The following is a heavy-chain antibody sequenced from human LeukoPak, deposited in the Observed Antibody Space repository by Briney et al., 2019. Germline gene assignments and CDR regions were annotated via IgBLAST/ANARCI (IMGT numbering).Heavy chain of an antibody. Sequence: GGSLRLSCAASGFTFNSYAMIWVRQAPGKGLEWVSGISGSGGDTHYAESVKGRFTISRDNSKNTLYLQMNSLRAEDTAVYYCAKGGYGSGSSLPYYYYMDVWGKGTTVTISS. CDR3: AKGGYGSGSSLPYYYYMDV. CDR1: GFTFNSYA. J-gene: IGHJ6*03. CDR2: ISGSGGDT. V-gene: IGHV3-23*01. D-gene: IGHD3-10*01.